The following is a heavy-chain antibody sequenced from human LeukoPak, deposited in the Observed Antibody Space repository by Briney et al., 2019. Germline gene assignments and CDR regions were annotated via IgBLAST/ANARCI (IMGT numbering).Heavy chain of an antibody. V-gene: IGHV1-2*02. Sequence: ASVKVSCKASGYTFTGYYMHWVRQAPGQGLEWMGWINPNSGGTNYAQKFQGRVTMTRDTSISTAYMELSRLRSDDTAVYYCARDGIMITFGGVIDTVDLGQGTLVTVSS. CDR2: INPNSGGT. CDR1: GYTFTGYY. CDR3: ARDGIMITFGGVIDTVD. J-gene: IGHJ4*02. D-gene: IGHD3-16*02.